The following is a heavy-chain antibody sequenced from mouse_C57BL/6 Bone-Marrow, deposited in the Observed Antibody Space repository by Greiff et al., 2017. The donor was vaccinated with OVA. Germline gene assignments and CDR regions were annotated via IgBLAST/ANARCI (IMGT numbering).Heavy chain of an antibody. D-gene: IGHD1-1*01. CDR1: GFTFSDYY. J-gene: IGHJ4*01. Sequence: EVQLVESGGGLVQPGGSLKLSCAASGFTFSDYYMYWVRQTPEKRLEWVAYISNGGGSTYYPDTVKGRFTISRDNAKNTLYLQMSRLKSEDTAMYYYARKVDYYSSNYDAMDYWGQGTSVTVTS. CDR3: ARKVDYYSSNYDAMDY. CDR2: ISNGGGST. V-gene: IGHV5-12*01.